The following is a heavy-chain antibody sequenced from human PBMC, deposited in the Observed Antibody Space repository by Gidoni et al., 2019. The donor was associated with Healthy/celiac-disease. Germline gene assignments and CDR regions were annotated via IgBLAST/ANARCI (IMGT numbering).Heavy chain of an antibody. CDR3: ARDLSLLLSIAARPNTLDY. CDR1: GFTFSSYR. V-gene: IGHV3-7*01. J-gene: IGHJ4*02. CDR2: IKQDGSEK. Sequence: EVQLVESGGGLVQPGGSLRLSCAASGFTFSSYRMSWVRQAPGKGLEWVANIKQDGSEKYYVDSVKGRFTISRDNAKNSLYLQMNSLRAEDTAVYYCARDLSLLLSIAARPNTLDYWGQGTLVTVSS. D-gene: IGHD6-6*01.